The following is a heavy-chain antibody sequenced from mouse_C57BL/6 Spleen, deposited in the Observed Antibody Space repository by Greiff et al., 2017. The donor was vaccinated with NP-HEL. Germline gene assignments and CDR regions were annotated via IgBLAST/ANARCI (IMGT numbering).Heavy chain of an antibody. D-gene: IGHD2-4*01. CDR1: GFTFSNYW. V-gene: IGHV6-3*01. Sequence: EVKVEESGGGLVQPGGSMKLSCVASGFTFSNYWMNWVRQSPEKGLEWVAQIRLKSDNYATHYAESVKGRFTISRDDSKSSVYLQMNNLRAEDTGIYYCTTMITTRYFDYWGQGTTLTVSS. CDR2: IRLKSDNYAT. CDR3: TTMITTRYFDY. J-gene: IGHJ2*01.